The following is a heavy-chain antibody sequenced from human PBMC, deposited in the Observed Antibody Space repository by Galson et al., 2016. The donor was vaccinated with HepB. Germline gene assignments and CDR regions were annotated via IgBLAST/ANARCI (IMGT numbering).Heavy chain of an antibody. CDR1: GVAFTSYA. D-gene: IGHD3-10*01. V-gene: IGHV3-23*01. CDR3: AKDEFRGESGSHQGSYFGMNV. J-gene: IGHJ6*02. CDR2: ITGSGGDT. Sequence: SLRLSCAASGVAFTSYAMTWVRQVPGKGLEWDSSITGSGGDTYYVDSVKGRFSISRDNSKNTLYLQMNNVRAEDTAVYYCAKDEFRGESGSHQGSYFGMNVWGQGTTVTVSS.